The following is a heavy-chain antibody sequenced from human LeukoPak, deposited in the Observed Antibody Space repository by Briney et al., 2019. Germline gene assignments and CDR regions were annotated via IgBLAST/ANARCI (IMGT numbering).Heavy chain of an antibody. CDR3: ARGPPPASFYNFWSGYYI. J-gene: IGHJ4*02. D-gene: IGHD3-3*01. CDR2: IYSSGST. Sequence: SETLSLTCTVSGGSISSYYWSWIRQPAGKGLEWIGRIYSSGSTNYNPSLKSRVTISVDTSKNQFSLNLRSVTAADTAVYYCARGPPPASFYNFWSGYYIWGQGTLVTVSS. CDR1: GGSISSYY. V-gene: IGHV4-4*07.